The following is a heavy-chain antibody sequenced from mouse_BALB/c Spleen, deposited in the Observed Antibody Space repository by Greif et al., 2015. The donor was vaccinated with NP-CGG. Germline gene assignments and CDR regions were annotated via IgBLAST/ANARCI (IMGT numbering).Heavy chain of an antibody. CDR2: IFPGNLNT. Sequence: VQLQQSGPELVKPGASVRIPCKASGYTFTSYYIHWVKQRPGQGLEWIGWIFPGNLNTKYNENFKGKATLTADKSSSTASMQLSSLPSEDSAVYFCTRSTMDYWGQGTSVTVSA. CDR1: GYTFTSYY. CDR3: TRSTMDY. J-gene: IGHJ4*01. V-gene: IGHV1S56*01.